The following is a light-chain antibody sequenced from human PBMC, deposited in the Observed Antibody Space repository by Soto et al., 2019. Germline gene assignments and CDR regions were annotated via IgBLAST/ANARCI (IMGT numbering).Light chain of an antibody. CDR1: QTIGSW. CDR2: MAS. V-gene: IGKV1-5*03. Sequence: DIQMTQSPSTLSASVGDRVTITCRASQTIGSWLAWYQQRPGKAPNPLIYMASNLESGVPRRVSGRRAGTEFTLTISSLEPEDFATYHCQQYKRQVTFGQGTWLEIK. CDR3: QQYKRQVT. J-gene: IGKJ5*01.